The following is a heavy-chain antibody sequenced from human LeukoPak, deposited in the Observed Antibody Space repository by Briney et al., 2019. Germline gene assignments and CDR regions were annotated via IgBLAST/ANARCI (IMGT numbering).Heavy chain of an antibody. CDR3: TQYTYGFFQY. J-gene: IGHJ4*02. Sequence: GGTLRLSCAASGLTVGSNYMSWVRQAPGKGLEWVGRIKSKTDGGTTDYAAPVKGRLTIPRDDSKNTLYLQMNSLKTEHTAVYYCTQYTYGFFQYWGQGTLVTASS. V-gene: IGHV3-15*01. CDR1: GLTVGSNY. D-gene: IGHD5-18*01. CDR2: IKSKTDGGTT.